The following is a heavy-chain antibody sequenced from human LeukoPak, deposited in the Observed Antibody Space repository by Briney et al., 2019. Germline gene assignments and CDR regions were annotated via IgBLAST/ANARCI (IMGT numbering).Heavy chain of an antibody. V-gene: IGHV3-74*01. CDR3: ARSDWFDP. CDR2: IKGDGSSR. CDR1: GFTFSSYW. Sequence: GGSLRLSCVASGFTFSSYWMHWVRQAPGKGLVWVSRIKGDGSSRSYADSVKGRFTISRDNAKNTLYLQMNSLRAEDTAVYYCARSDWFDPWGQGTPVTVSS. J-gene: IGHJ5*02.